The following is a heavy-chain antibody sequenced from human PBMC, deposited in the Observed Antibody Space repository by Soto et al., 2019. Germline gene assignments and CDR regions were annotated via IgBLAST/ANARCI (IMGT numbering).Heavy chain of an antibody. CDR1: GFTFSSYA. D-gene: IGHD2-2*01. J-gene: IGHJ6*03. CDR3: AKSPELYCSSTSCLYYYYMDV. V-gene: IGHV3-23*01. CDR2: ISGSGGST. Sequence: PGGSLRLSCAASGFTFSSYAMGWVRQAPGKGLEWVSAISGSGGSTYYADSVKGRFTISRDNSKNTLYLQMNSLRAEDTAVYYCAKSPELYCSSTSCLYYYYMDVWGKGTTVTVS.